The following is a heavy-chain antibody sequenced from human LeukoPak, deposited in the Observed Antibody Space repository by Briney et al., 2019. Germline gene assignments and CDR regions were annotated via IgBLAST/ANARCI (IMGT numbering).Heavy chain of an antibody. V-gene: IGHV3-23*01. Sequence: GGSLRLSCAASDFSFITYAMSWVRQAPGKGLEWVSTISGGGDATYYADSVKGRFTISRDNSKNTLYLQMNSLRAEDTAVYYCARDHAYCGGDCYSPPYWYYYYMDVWGKGTTVTVSS. CDR3: ARDHAYCGGDCYSPPYWYYYYMDV. J-gene: IGHJ6*03. D-gene: IGHD2-21*02. CDR1: DFSFITYA. CDR2: ISGGGDAT.